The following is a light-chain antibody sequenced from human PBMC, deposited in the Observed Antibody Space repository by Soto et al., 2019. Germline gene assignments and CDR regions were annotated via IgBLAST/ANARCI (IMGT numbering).Light chain of an antibody. CDR3: QTWGTGIVV. J-gene: IGLJ2*01. Sequence: QLVLTQSPSASASLGASVKLTCTLSNGHSSYAIAWHQQQPEKGPRYLMKVNSDGSHNKGGGIPDRFSGSSSGAERYLTISSLQSEDEADYYCQTWGTGIVVFGGGTKLTVL. CDR1: NGHSSYA. CDR2: VNSDGSH. V-gene: IGLV4-69*01.